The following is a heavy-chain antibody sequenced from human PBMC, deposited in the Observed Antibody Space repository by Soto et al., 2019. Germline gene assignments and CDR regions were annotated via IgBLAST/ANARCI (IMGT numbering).Heavy chain of an antibody. J-gene: IGHJ6*02. V-gene: IGHV1-69*13. CDR1: GGTFSSYA. D-gene: IGHD6-13*01. Sequence: SVKVCCKASGGTFSSYAISCVRQDPGQGLEWMGGIIPIFGTANYAQKFQGRVTITADESTSTAYMELSSLRSEDTAVYYCARDRGRACSSWYPSYYYYGMDVWGQGTTVTVSS. CDR3: ARDRGRACSSWYPSYYYYGMDV. CDR2: IIPIFGTA.